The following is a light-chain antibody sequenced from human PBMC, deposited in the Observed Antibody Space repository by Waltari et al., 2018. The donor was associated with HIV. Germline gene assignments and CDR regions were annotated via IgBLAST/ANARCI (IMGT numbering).Light chain of an antibody. CDR2: WAS. Sequence: DIVMTQSPDSLAVSLGERATIHCKSSQSVLYSSNNKNYLAWYQQKQGQSPKLLIYWASTREFGVPDRFSGSVSGTDFTLTISSLQAEDVAVYYCQQYYSTPLTFGGGTKVEIK. J-gene: IGKJ4*01. V-gene: IGKV4-1*01. CDR1: QSVLYSSNNKNY. CDR3: QQYYSTPLT.